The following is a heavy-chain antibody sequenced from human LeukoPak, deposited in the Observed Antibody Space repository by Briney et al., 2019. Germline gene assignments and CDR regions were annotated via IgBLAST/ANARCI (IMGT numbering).Heavy chain of an antibody. V-gene: IGHV4-39*01. J-gene: IGHJ4*02. Sequence: SETLSLTCTVSVGPITSTTYYWGWIRQPPGKGLERFGSFYYSGSTYYHPSLKSRVTISADTSKNQFSLKLSSVTAADTAVYYCARPADYYGSGIRYWGQGTLVTVSS. CDR2: FYYSGST. D-gene: IGHD3-10*01. CDR1: VGPITSTTYY. CDR3: ARPADYYGSGIRY.